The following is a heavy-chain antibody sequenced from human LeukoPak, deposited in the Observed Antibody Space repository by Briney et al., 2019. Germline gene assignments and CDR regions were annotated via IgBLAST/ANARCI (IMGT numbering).Heavy chain of an antibody. CDR2: ISSSSSYI. CDR1: GFTFSSYS. J-gene: IGHJ4*02. D-gene: IGHD3-16*01. CDR3: ARVWDYDYVWSDY. Sequence: GGSLRLSCAASGFTFSSYSMTWVRQAPGKGLEWVSSISSSSSYIYYADSVKGRFTISRDNAKNSLYLQMNSLRAEDTAVYYCARVWDYDYVWSDYWGQGTLVTVSS. V-gene: IGHV3-21*01.